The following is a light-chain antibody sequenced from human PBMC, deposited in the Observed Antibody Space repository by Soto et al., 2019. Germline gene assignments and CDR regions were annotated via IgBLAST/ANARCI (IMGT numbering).Light chain of an antibody. J-gene: IGLJ1*01. CDR1: SSDVDGYNY. CDR3: CSHAGSYTYV. V-gene: IGLV2-11*01. CDR2: DVT. Sequence: QSVLTQPRSVSGSPGQSLTISCTGTSSDVDGYNYVYWYQQYPCKVPKLMIYDVTKRPSGVPDRFSGSKSGNTASLTISWLQAEDEADYYCCSHAGSYTYVFGTGTKVTVL.